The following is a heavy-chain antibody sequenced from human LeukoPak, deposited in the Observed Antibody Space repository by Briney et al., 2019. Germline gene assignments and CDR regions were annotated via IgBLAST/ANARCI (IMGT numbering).Heavy chain of an antibody. Sequence: GGSLRLSCAASGFTFHDHTMHWVRQTPGKGLEWLSLITWDGDVTYYADSVKGRFTISRDNSKNSLYLQMHSLRPEDTALYYCTKDPAYSSSWHGYFDYWGQGTLVTVSS. CDR1: GFTFHDHT. CDR2: ITWDGDVT. D-gene: IGHD6-13*01. CDR3: TKDPAYSSSWHGYFDY. V-gene: IGHV3-43*01. J-gene: IGHJ4*02.